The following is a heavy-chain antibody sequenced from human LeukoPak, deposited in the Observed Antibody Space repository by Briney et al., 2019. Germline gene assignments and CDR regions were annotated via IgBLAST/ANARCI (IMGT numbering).Heavy chain of an antibody. V-gene: IGHV4-59*01. D-gene: IGHD6-13*01. Sequence: KPSETLSLTCAVYGGSFSGYYWSWIRQPPGKGLEWIGYIYYSGSTKYNPSLKSRVTISLDTSKNQFSLKMNSMTAADTAVYYCARERAAGNPSHFDYWGQGSLVTVSS. CDR1: GGSFSGYY. CDR2: IYYSGST. J-gene: IGHJ4*02. CDR3: ARERAAGNPSHFDY.